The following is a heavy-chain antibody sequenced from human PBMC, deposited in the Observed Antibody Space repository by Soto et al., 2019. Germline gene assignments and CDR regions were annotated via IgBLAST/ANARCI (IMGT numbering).Heavy chain of an antibody. CDR3: ARGLTMGQLPSHFDH. D-gene: IGHD3-16*01. Sequence: SETLSLTCTVSGGSVSNDNFYWSCIRQPPGKGLEWIGYVHSSGITNYNPSLKRRVTISVDTSGNQFSLRLSSVTAADTAVYYCARGLTMGQLPSHFDHWGQGTLVTVSS. CDR2: VHSSGIT. J-gene: IGHJ5*02. V-gene: IGHV4-61*01. CDR1: GGSVSNDNFY.